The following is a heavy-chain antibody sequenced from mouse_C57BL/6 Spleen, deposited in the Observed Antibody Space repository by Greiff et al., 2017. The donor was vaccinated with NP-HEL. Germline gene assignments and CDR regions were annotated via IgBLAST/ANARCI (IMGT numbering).Heavy chain of an antibody. CDR1: GYAFSSYW. D-gene: IGHD2-3*01. J-gene: IGHJ1*03. CDR2: IYPGDGDT. Sequence: QVQLKESGAELVKPGASVKISCKASGYAFSSYWMNWVKQRPGKGLEWIGQIYPGDGDTNYNGKFKGKATLTADKSSSTAYMQLSSLTSEDSAVYFCARGYDGYYWYFDVWGTGTTVTVSS. CDR3: ARGYDGYYWYFDV. V-gene: IGHV1-80*01.